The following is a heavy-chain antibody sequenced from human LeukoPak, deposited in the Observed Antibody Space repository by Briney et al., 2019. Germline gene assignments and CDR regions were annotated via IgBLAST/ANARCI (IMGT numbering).Heavy chain of an antibody. CDR1: GGSIGSSSFF. D-gene: IGHD2-8*01. CDR3: ARLLGDIVLTNWFDP. Sequence: SETLSLTCTVSGGSIGSSSFFWGWIRQPPGKGLECIGTISYSGSTYYNPSLKSRVTISVDTSKNQFSLKLSSVTAADTAVYYCARLLGDIVLTNWFDPWGQGTLVTVSS. V-gene: IGHV4-39*01. J-gene: IGHJ5*02. CDR2: ISYSGST.